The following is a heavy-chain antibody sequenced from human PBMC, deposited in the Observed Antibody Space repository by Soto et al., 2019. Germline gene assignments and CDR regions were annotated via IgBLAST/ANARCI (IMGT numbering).Heavy chain of an antibody. J-gene: IGHJ6*02. CDR3: AGYDSSGYYPWYYYYGMDV. CDR2: IYYSGST. D-gene: IGHD3-22*01. CDR1: GGSISSSSYY. V-gene: IGHV4-39*01. Sequence: PSETLSLTCTVSGGSISSSSYYWGWIRQPPGKGLEWIGSIYYSGSTYYNPSLKSRVTISVDTSKNQFSLKLSSVTAVDTAVYYCAGYDSSGYYPWYYYYGMDVWGQGTTVTVSS.